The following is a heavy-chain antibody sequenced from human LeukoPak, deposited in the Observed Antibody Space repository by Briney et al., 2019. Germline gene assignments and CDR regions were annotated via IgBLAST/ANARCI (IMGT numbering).Heavy chain of an antibody. CDR2: ISYDGSNK. CDR1: GFTFSSYG. J-gene: IGHJ4*02. D-gene: IGHD1-26*01. CDR3: AKISGSYADY. V-gene: IGHV3-30*18. Sequence: GGSLRLSCAASGFTFSSYGMHWVRQAPGKGLEWVAVISYDGSNKYYADSVKGRFTISRDNSKNTLYLQMNSLRAEDTAVYYCAKISGSYADYWGQGTLVTVSS.